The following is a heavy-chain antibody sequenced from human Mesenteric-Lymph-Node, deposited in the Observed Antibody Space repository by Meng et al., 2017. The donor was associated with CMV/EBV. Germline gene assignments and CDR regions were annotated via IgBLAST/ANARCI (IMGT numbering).Heavy chain of an antibody. V-gene: IGHV3-23*01. CDR1: GFTFSTYA. Sequence: GESLKISCAASGFTFSTYAMNWVRQAPGKGLEWVSGISGTVGSTYYADPVKGRFTISRDNSKNTLYLPMNSLRAEDTAVYYCARDTTPLSEWFDPWGQGILVTVSS. J-gene: IGHJ5*02. CDR3: ARDTTPLSEWFDP. CDR2: ISGTVGST. D-gene: IGHD1-1*01.